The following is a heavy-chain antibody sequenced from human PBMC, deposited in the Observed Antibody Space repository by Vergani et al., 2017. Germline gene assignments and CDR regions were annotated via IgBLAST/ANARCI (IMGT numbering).Heavy chain of an antibody. CDR1: GFTFSSYS. V-gene: IGHV3-21*04. Sequence: EVQLVESGGGLVKPGGSLRLSCAASGFTFSSYSMNWVRQAPGKGLEWVSSISSSSSYIYYADSVKGRFTISRDNAKNSLYLQMNSLRAEDTAVYYCAKGNGYYDTDAFDIWGQGTMVTVSS. CDR3: AKGNGYYDTDAFDI. CDR2: ISSSSSYI. J-gene: IGHJ3*02. D-gene: IGHD3-3*01.